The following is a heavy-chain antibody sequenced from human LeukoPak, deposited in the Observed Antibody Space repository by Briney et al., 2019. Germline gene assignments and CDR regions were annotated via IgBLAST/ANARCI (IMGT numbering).Heavy chain of an antibody. V-gene: IGHV3-11*04. CDR2: ISSSGSTI. J-gene: IGHJ4*02. CDR3: ARGDCSGGSCYLGN. Sequence: PGGSLRLSCAASGFAFTNYWMSWIRQAPGKGLEWVSYISSSGSTIYYADSVKGRFTISRDNAKNSLYLQMNSLRAEDTAVYSCARGDCSGGSCYLGNWGQGTLVTVSS. D-gene: IGHD2-15*01. CDR1: GFAFTNYW.